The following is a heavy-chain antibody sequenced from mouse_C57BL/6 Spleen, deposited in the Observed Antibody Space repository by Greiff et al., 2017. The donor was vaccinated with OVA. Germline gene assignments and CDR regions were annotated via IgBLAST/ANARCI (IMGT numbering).Heavy chain of an antibody. V-gene: IGHV1-80*01. CDR2: IYPGDGDT. J-gene: IGHJ4*01. CDR1: GYAFSSYW. D-gene: IGHD1-1*01. Sequence: LVESGAELVKPGASVKISCKASGYAFSSYWMTWVKQRPGKGLEWIGQIYPGDGDTNYNGKFKGKATLTADKSSSTAYMQLISLTTEDSAVYVCARDYYGSSAYAMDYWGQGTSVTVSS. CDR3: ARDYYGSSAYAMDY.